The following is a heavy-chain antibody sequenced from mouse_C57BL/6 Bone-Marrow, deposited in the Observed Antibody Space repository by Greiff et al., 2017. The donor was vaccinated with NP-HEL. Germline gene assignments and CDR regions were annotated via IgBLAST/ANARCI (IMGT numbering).Heavy chain of an antibody. V-gene: IGHV14-4*01. J-gene: IGHJ4*01. CDR3: TSGCSSRYAKDY. D-gene: IGHD1-1*01. CDR1: GFNIKDDY. CDR2: IDPENGDT. Sequence: SGAELVRPGASVKLSCTASGFNIKDDYMHWVKQRPEQGLEWIGRIDPENGDTEYDSKFQGKATITVDTSSNTAYLQLSSLTCEFTAVDYGTSGCSSRYAKDYGDQGTSVTVSS.